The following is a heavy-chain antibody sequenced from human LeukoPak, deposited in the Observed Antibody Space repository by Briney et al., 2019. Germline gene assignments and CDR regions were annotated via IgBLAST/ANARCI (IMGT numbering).Heavy chain of an antibody. CDR3: AKSTSPLCYYYGMDV. D-gene: IGHD2-2*01. J-gene: IGHJ6*02. CDR1: GFTFSNYA. Sequence: SGGSLRLSCAASGFTFSNYAMSWVRQAPGKGLEWVSTISGSGGSTNYADSVKGRFTISRDNSKNTLYLQLNSLRAEDTAVYYCAKSTSPLCYYYGMDVWGQGTTVTVSS. V-gene: IGHV3-23*01. CDR2: ISGSGGST.